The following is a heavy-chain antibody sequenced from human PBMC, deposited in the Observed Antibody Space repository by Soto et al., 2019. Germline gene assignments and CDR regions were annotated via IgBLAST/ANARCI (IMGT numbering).Heavy chain of an antibody. Sequence: ASVKVSCKASGYSFTKYYMHWVRQAPGQGLEWMGVIDPSGGSTTYAQKFQGRLTMTRDTSTSTIYMELSSLRSGDTAVYYCARGKDAPLQWLADYWGQGTLVTVSS. V-gene: IGHV1-46*01. CDR2: IDPSGGST. CDR3: ARGKDAPLQWLADY. J-gene: IGHJ4*02. CDR1: GYSFTKYY. D-gene: IGHD6-19*01.